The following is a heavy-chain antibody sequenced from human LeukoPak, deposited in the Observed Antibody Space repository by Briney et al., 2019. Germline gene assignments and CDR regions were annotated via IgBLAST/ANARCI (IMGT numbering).Heavy chain of an antibody. Sequence: SETLSLTCTVSGGSISSYYWSWIRQPPGKGLEWIGYIYYSGSTYYNPSLKSRVTISVDRSKNQFSLKLSSVTAADTAVYYCARSHNPVVWFDPWGQGTLVTVSS. V-gene: IGHV4-59*12. CDR3: ARSHNPVVWFDP. D-gene: IGHD4-23*01. CDR1: GGSISSYY. J-gene: IGHJ5*02. CDR2: IYYSGST.